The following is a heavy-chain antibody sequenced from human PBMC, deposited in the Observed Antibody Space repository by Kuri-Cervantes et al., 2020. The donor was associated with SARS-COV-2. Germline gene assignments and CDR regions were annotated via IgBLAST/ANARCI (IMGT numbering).Heavy chain of an antibody. CDR3: ARGTHCSSTSCYELRFDP. Sequence: SETLSLTCAASGFTFSSYEMNWIRQPPGKGLEWIGEINHSGSTNYNPSLKSRVTISVDTSKNQFSLKLSPVTAADTAVYYCARGTHCSSTSCYELRFDPWGQGTLVTVSS. D-gene: IGHD2-2*01. J-gene: IGHJ5*02. CDR2: INHSGST. V-gene: IGHV4-34*01. CDR1: GFTFSSYE.